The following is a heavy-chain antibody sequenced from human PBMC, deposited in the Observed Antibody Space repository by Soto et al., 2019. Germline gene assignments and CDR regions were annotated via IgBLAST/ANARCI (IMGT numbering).Heavy chain of an antibody. CDR2: INHSGST. CDR3: ARGLLRGFIAAAGRKSNWFDP. D-gene: IGHD6-13*01. CDR1: GGAFSGYY. V-gene: IGHV4-34*01. J-gene: IGHJ5*02. Sequence: SETPSLTCAVYGGAFSGYYLRWSPQPPGEGGGGIGEINHSGSTNYNPSLKSRVTISVDTSKNQFSLKLSSVTAADTAVYYCARGLLRGFIAAAGRKSNWFDPWGQGTLVTVSS.